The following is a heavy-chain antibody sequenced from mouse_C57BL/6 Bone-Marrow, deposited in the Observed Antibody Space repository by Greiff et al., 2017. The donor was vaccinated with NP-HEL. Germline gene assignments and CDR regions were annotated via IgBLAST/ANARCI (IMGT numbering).Heavy chain of an antibody. Sequence: EVQRVESGGGLVKPGGSLKLSCAASGFTFSDYGMHWVRQAPEKGLEWVAYISSGSSTIYYADTVKGRFTISRDNAKNTLFLQMTSLRSEETAMYYCARGRLRQFAYWGQGTLVTVSA. CDR1: GFTFSDYG. D-gene: IGHD2-4*01. CDR2: ISSGSSTI. J-gene: IGHJ3*01. V-gene: IGHV5-17*01. CDR3: ARGRLRQFAY.